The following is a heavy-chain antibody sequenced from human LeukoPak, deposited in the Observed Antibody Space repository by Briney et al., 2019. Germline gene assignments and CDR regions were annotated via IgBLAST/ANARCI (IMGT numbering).Heavy chain of an antibody. J-gene: IGHJ3*02. CDR3: AINDYNDYVYAFDI. V-gene: IGHV4-59*12. Sequence: SKTLSLTCTVSGGSISSYYWSWIRQPPGKGLEWIGYIYYSGSTHYNPSLKSRVTISVDTSKNQFSLKLSSVTAADTAVYYCAINDYNDYVYAFDIWGQGTMVTVSS. D-gene: IGHD4-11*01. CDR2: IYYSGST. CDR1: GGSISSYY.